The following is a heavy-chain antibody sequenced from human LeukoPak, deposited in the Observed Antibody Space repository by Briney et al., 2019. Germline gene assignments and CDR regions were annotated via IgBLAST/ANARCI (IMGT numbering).Heavy chain of an antibody. CDR3: ARHTGEGSHFQH. Sequence: ASVKVSCKASGYSFATYDINWVRQATGQGLEWMGWMNPNSGNTGYAQKFQGRVTMTRDTSISTAYLELSSLRSEDTAVYYCARHTGEGSHFQHWGQGSLVTVSS. V-gene: IGHV1-8*01. J-gene: IGHJ1*01. CDR2: MNPNSGNT. D-gene: IGHD3-16*01. CDR1: GYSFATYD.